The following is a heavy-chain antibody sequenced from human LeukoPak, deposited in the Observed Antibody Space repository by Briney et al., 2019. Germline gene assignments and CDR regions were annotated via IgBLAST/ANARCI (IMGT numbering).Heavy chain of an antibody. CDR2: IKQDGREK. Sequence: GGSLRLSCAASGFTFSSYWMSWVRQAPGKGLEWVANIKQDGREKYYVDSVKGRFTISRDNAKNSLYLQMNSLRAEDTAVYYCAREHYFYYLDAWGKGTTVTVSS. CDR1: GFTFSSYW. V-gene: IGHV3-7*01. J-gene: IGHJ6*03. CDR3: AREHYFYYLDA.